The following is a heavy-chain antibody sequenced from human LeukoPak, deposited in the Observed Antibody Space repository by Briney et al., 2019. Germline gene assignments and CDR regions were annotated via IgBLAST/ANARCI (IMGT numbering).Heavy chain of an antibody. Sequence: SETLSLTCTVSSGSISSSSYYWGWLRQPPGTGLEGIGNIYYSGSTYYNPSLKSRVTISVDTSQSQFSLRLSSVTAADTAVYYCARYDSGGFYRNFDYWGQGTLVTVSS. CDR3: ARYDSGGFYRNFDY. V-gene: IGHV4-39*01. J-gene: IGHJ4*02. CDR2: IYYSGST. CDR1: SGSISSSSYY. D-gene: IGHD3-22*01.